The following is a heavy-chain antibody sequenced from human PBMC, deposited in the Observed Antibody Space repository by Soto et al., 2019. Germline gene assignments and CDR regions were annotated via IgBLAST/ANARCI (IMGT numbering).Heavy chain of an antibody. V-gene: IGHV3-30*18. CDR1: GFTVSSYG. J-gene: IGHJ4*02. CDR2: ISYDGSNK. Sequence: LRLSCAASGFTVSSYGRHGVRQAPGKGLEWVAVISYDGSNKYYADSVKGRFTISRDNSKNTLYLQMNSLRAEDTAVYYCAKDRRPYSGSLDYWGKGTLVTVSS. CDR3: AKDRRPYSGSLDY. D-gene: IGHD1-26*01.